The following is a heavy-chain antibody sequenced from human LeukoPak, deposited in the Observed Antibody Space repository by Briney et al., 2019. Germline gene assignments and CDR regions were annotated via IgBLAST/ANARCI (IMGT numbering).Heavy chain of an antibody. Sequence: PGGSLRLYCAASGFTFSSYGMNWVRQAPGKGLEWVSSISSRSSYIYYADSVKGRFTISRDNAKNSLYLELHSLRAEDTAVYYCARQYYDIWSGYYTADYYFDYWGQGTLVTVSS. CDR2: ISSRSSYI. J-gene: IGHJ4*02. D-gene: IGHD3-3*01. CDR3: ARQYYDIWSGYYTADYYFDY. CDR1: GFTFSSYG. V-gene: IGHV3-21*06.